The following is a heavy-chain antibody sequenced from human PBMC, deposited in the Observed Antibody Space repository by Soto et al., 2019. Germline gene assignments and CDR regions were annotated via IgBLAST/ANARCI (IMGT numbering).Heavy chain of an antibody. CDR3: ARPPLQSSSGYFRDHYYGMGG. J-gene: IGHJ6*02. D-gene: IGHD6-13*01. CDR2: INPSGGST. Sequence: ASVKVSCTASGYTFTSYYMHWVRQAPGQGLEWMGIINPSGGSTSYAQKFQGRVTMTRDTSTSTVYMELSSLRSEDTAVYYCARPPLQSSSGYFRDHYYGMGGWGQGTTVTV. V-gene: IGHV1-46*01. CDR1: GYTFTSYY.